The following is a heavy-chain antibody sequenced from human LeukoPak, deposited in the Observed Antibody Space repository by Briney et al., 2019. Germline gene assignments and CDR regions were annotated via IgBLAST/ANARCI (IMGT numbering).Heavy chain of an antibody. J-gene: IGHJ4*02. CDR3: ARVDTEGLYYDY. Sequence: ASETLSLTCTVSGGSISSGDYYWSWIRQPPGKGLEWIGYIYYSGSTYYNPSLKSRVTISVDTSKNQFSLKLSSVTAADTAVYYCARVDTEGLYYDYWGQGTLVTVSS. CDR1: GGSISSGDYY. CDR2: IYYSGST. V-gene: IGHV4-30-4*08. D-gene: IGHD2-2*02.